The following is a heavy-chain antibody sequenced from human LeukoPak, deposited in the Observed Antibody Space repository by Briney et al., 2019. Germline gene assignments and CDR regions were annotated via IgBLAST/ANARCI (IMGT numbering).Heavy chain of an antibody. CDR2: VYYSAST. CDR3: ARSPLPRYSYDSSGYLVY. J-gene: IGHJ4*02. CDR1: GGSISSTSYY. V-gene: IGHV4-39*07. D-gene: IGHD3-22*01. Sequence: SETLSLTCTVSGGSISSTSYYWGWIRQPPGKGLEWIGSVYYSASTYYNPSLKSRITISVDTSKNQFSLKLSSVTAADTAVYYCARSPLPRYSYDSSGYLVYWGQGTLVTVSS.